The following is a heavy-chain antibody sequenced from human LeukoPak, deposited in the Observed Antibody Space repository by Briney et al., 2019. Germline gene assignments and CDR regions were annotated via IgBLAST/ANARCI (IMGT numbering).Heavy chain of an antibody. CDR1: GGSISSYY. Sequence: SETLSLTCTVSGGSISSYYWSWIRQPPGKGLEWIGYIYYSGSTNYNPSLKSRVTISVDTSKNQFSLKLSSVTAADTAVYYCARPGDGGYSYGYRDAFDIWGQGTMVTVSS. J-gene: IGHJ3*02. D-gene: IGHD5-18*01. V-gene: IGHV4-59*08. CDR2: IYYSGST. CDR3: ARPGDGGYSYGYRDAFDI.